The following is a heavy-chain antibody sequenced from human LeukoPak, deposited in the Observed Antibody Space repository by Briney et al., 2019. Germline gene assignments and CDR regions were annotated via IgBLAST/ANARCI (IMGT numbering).Heavy chain of an antibody. CDR2: INWNGGST. Sequence: GGSLRLSCAASGFTFGDYGMSWVRQAPGKGLEWVSGINWNGGSTDYADSVKGRFTISRDNAKHSLYLQMNSLRAEDTALYYCARCSSTSCTNWFDPWGQGTLVTVSS. J-gene: IGHJ5*02. CDR3: ARCSSTSCTNWFDP. CDR1: GFTFGDYG. D-gene: IGHD2-2*01. V-gene: IGHV3-20*04.